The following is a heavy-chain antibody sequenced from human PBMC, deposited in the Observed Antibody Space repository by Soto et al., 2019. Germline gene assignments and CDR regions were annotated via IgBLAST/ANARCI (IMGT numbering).Heavy chain of an antibody. D-gene: IGHD2-2*01. V-gene: IGHV1-18*04. CDR2: ISAYNGNT. CDR1: GYTFTSYG. J-gene: IGHJ5*02. CDR3: ARVEGCSSTSCSNWFDP. Sequence: ASVKVSCKASGYTFTSYGISWVRQAPGQGLEWMGWISAYNGNTNYAQKLQGRVTMTTDTSTSTAYMELRSLRSDDTVVYYCARVEGCSSTSCSNWFDPWGQGTLVTVSS.